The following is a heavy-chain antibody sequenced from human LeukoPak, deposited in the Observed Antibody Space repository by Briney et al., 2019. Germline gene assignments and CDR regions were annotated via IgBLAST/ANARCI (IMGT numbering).Heavy chain of an antibody. V-gene: IGHV3-53*05. CDR2: IYFGGTT. D-gene: IGHD2-2*01. CDR3: ANRFCTSSGCGVAY. Sequence: PGGSLRLSCAASGFTVSSNYMTWVRQAPGQGLEWVSVIYFGGTTYYADSVKGRFTISRDNSKNTLYLQVNSLRGDDTAVYYCANRFCTSSGCGVAYWGQGTLVTVSS. J-gene: IGHJ4*02. CDR1: GFTVSSNY.